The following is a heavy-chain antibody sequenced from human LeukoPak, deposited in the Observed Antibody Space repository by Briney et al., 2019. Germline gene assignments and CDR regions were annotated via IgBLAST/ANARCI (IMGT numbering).Heavy chain of an antibody. Sequence: GRSLRLSCAASGFTFSSYGMHWVRQAPGKGLEWVSVIYSGGSTYYADSVKGRFTISRDNSKNTLYLQMNSLRAEDTAVYYCAGRGGYYLSPFDYWGQGTLVTVSS. D-gene: IGHD3-22*01. V-gene: IGHV3-NL1*01. J-gene: IGHJ4*02. CDR2: IYSGGST. CDR3: AGRGGYYLSPFDY. CDR1: GFTFSSYG.